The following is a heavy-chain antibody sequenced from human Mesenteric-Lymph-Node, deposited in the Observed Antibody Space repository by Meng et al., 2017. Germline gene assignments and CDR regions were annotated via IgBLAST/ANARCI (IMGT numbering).Heavy chain of an antibody. CDR2: INPNSGGT. Sequence: ASVKVSCKASGYTFTGYYMHWVRQAPGQGLEWMGRINPNSGGTNYAQKFQGRVTMTRDTSISTAYMELSRLRSDDTAVYYCARDRPNWGYNWFDPWGQGTLVTVSS. CDR1: GYTFTGYY. CDR3: ARDRPNWGYNWFDP. J-gene: IGHJ5*02. V-gene: IGHV1-2*06. D-gene: IGHD7-27*01.